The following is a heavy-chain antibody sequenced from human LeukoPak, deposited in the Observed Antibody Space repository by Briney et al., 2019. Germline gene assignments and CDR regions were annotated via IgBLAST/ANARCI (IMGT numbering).Heavy chain of an antibody. D-gene: IGHD3-9*01. Sequence: ASVKVSCKASGYTFTSYGIRWVRQAPGQGLEWMGWISAYNGNTNYAQKLQGRVTMTTDTSTSTAYMELRSLRSDDTAVYYCARGNLYTYYDILTGYSLYFDYWGQGTLVTVSS. CDR3: ARGNLYTYYDILTGYSLYFDY. V-gene: IGHV1-18*01. J-gene: IGHJ4*02. CDR2: ISAYNGNT. CDR1: GYTFTSYG.